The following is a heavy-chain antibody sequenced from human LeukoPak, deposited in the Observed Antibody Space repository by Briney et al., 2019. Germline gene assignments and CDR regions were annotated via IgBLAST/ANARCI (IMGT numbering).Heavy chain of an antibody. D-gene: IGHD3-16*01. CDR1: GGTFSSYA. CDR3: ARDLLGGGWYYFDY. Sequence: GASVKVSCKASGGTFSSYAISWVRQAPGQGLEWMGGIIPIFGTANYAQKFQGRVTITTDESTSTAYMELSSLRSEDTAVYYCARDLLGGGWYYFDYWGQGTLVTVSS. V-gene: IGHV1-69*05. J-gene: IGHJ4*02. CDR2: IIPIFGTA.